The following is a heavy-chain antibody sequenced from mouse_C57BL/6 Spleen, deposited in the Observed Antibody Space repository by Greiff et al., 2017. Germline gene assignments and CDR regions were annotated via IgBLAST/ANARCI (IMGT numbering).Heavy chain of an antibody. CDR2: IDPSDSYT. V-gene: IGHV1-50*01. Sequence: QVQLQQSGAELVKPGASVKLSCKASGYTFTSYWMQWVKQRPGQGLEWIGEIDPSDSYTNYNQKFKGKATLTVDTSSSTAYMQLSSLTSEDSAVYYCARNYGSSYSDYWGQGTTLTVSS. CDR3: ARNYGSSYSDY. D-gene: IGHD1-1*01. CDR1: GYTFTSYW. J-gene: IGHJ2*01.